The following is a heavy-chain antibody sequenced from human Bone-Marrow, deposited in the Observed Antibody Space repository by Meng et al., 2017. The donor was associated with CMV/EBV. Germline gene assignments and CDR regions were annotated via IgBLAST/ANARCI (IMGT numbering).Heavy chain of an antibody. D-gene: IGHD1-26*01. CDR3: ASGEKELHEYYLGMDV. V-gene: IGHV1-46*01. CDR2: INPSGGST. CDR1: GYTFTSYY. Sequence: ASVKDSCKASGYTFTSYYMHWVRQAPGQGLEWMGIINPSGGSTSYAQKFQGRVTMTRDTSTSTVYMELNSLRSEDTAVDYCASGEKELHEYYLGMDVWGQGTTVTVSS. J-gene: IGHJ6*02.